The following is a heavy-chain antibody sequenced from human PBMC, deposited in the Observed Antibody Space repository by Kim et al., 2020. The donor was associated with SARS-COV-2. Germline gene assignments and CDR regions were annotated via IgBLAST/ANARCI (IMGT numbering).Heavy chain of an antibody. J-gene: IGHJ3*02. Sequence: SQTLSLTCAISGDSVSSNSATWNWIRQSPSRGLEWLGRTYYRSKWYNDYAVSVESRITFNPDTSKNQFSLQLSSVTPEDTAVYYCARDGRPGAATDAFDIWGQGTMVNVSS. CDR3: ARDGRPGAATDAFDI. V-gene: IGHV6-1*01. CDR2: TYYRSKWYN. D-gene: IGHD1-26*01. CDR1: GDSVSSNSAT.